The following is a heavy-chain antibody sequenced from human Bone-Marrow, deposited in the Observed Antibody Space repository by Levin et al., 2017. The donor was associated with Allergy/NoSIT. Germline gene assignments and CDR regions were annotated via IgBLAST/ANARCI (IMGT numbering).Heavy chain of an antibody. D-gene: IGHD6-13*01. J-gene: IGHJ4*02. CDR2: ISYDGSNK. V-gene: IGHV3-30-3*01. CDR1: GFTFSSYA. Sequence: GGSLRLSCAASGFTFSSYAMHWVRQAPGKGLEWVAVISYDGSNKYYADSVKGRFTISRDNSKNTLYLQMNSLRAEDTAVYYCARDGIAAAAPNFDYWGQGTLVTVSS. CDR3: ARDGIAAAAPNFDY.